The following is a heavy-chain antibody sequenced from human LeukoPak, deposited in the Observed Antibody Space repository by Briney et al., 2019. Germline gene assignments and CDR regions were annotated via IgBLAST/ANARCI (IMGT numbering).Heavy chain of an antibody. CDR2: INTDGSST. D-gene: IGHD3-10*01. J-gene: IGHJ4*02. V-gene: IGHV3-74*01. CDR1: GFTFSSYW. CDR3: AKDCYGSGALGY. Sequence: GGSLRLSCAASGFTFSSYWMHWVRQAPGKGLVWVSRINTDGSSTSYADSVKGRFTISRDNAKNTLYLQMNSLRAEDTALYYCAKDCYGSGALGYWGQGTLVTVSS.